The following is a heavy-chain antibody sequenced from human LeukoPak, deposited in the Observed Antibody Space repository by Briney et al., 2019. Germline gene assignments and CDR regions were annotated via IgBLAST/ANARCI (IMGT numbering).Heavy chain of an antibody. D-gene: IGHD3-3*01. CDR3: ARDYDFWSGYLGSDY. CDR2: ISAYNGNT. CDR1: GYTFTSYG. Sequence: GASVKVSCKASGYTFTSYGISWVRQAPGQGLEWMGWISAYNGNTNYAQKLQGRVTMTTDTSTSTAYMELRSLRSDDTAVYYCARDYDFWSGYLGSDYWGQGTLVTVSS. V-gene: IGHV1-18*01. J-gene: IGHJ4*02.